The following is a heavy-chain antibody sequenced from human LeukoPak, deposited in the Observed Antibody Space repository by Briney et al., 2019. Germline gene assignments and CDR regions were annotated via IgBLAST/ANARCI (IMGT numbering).Heavy chain of an antibody. D-gene: IGHD2-2*01. CDR1: GYSFTSGHY. V-gene: IGHV4-38-2*01. CDR3: ARYCTSTTCILRGFDY. CDR2: IYHTGSA. Sequence: SETLSLTCSVSGYSFTSGHYWGWIRQPPGKGLEWIANIYHTGSAHYDPSLKSRVTISVDTSKNQFSPKLSSVTAADTAVYYCARYCTSTTCILRGFDYWGQGTLVTVSS. J-gene: IGHJ4*02.